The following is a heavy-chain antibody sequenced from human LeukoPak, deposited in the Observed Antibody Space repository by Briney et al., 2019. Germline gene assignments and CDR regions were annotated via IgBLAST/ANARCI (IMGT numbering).Heavy chain of an antibody. CDR1: GFIFSTYW. CDR2: IKQDGSEK. D-gene: IGHD1-14*01. J-gene: IGHJ4*02. CDR3: ARNQRRLDY. V-gene: IGHV3-7*01. Sequence: GGSPRLSCAASGFIFSTYWMSWVRQAPGKGLELVANIKQDGSEKYYVDSVEGRFTISRDNAKNSLYLQVNSLRAEDTAVYYCARNQRRLDYWGQGTLVTVPS.